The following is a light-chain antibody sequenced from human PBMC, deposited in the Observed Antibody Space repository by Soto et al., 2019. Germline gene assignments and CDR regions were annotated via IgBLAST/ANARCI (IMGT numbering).Light chain of an antibody. CDR2: AAS. Sequence: DVQMTQSPSSRSSSVGERVTITCLASQSISSYLNWYQQKPGKAPKLLIYAASSLQSGVPSRFSGSGSGTDFTLTISSLQPEDFATYYCQQSYSTPVTFGQGTKVDNK. CDR1: QSISSY. V-gene: IGKV1-39*01. CDR3: QQSYSTPVT. J-gene: IGKJ1*01.